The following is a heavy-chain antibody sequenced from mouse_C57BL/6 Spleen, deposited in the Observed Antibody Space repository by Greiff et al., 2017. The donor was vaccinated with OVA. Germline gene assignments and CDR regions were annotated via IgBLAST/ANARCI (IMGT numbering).Heavy chain of an antibody. CDR1: GYSITSGYD. J-gene: IGHJ3*01. CDR3: ASGDSNFAWFAY. CDR2: ISYSGST. V-gene: IGHV3-1*01. Sequence: EVQLQQSGPGMVKPSQSLSLTCTVPGYSITSGYDWHWIRHFPGNKLEWMGYISYSGSTNYNPSLKSRISITHDTSKNHFFLKLNSVTTEDTATYYCASGDSNFAWFAYWGQGTLVTVSA. D-gene: IGHD2-5*01.